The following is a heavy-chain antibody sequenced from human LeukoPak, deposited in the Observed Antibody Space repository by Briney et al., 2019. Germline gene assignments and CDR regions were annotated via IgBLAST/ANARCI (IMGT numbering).Heavy chain of an antibody. CDR3: AKDASTGTTWWFDP. CDR1: GYRFSDHG. V-gene: IGHV3-30*02. J-gene: IGHJ5*02. CDR2: SWYDGSKS. Sequence: PGGSLRLSCTASGYRFSDHGIHWVRQAPGKGLEWVAISWYDGSKSYFVDSVKGRFTISRDNSKNTLYLQMNSLRAEDTAVYYCAKDASTGTTWWFDPWGQGTLVTVSS. D-gene: IGHD1-7*01.